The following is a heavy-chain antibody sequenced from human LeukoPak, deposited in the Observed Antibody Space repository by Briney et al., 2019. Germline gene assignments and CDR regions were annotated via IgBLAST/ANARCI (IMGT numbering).Heavy chain of an antibody. J-gene: IGHJ4*02. CDR3: AKGGLSRAGLDF. CDR1: GFIFSSYA. CDR2: LTGSGGIT. Sequence: GGSLRLSCAASGFIFSSYAMSWVRQAPGKGLEWVSSLTGSGGITYYADSVKGRFTISRDNSKNTLYLQMNSLRAEDTAVYYCAKGGLSRAGLDFWGQGTLVTVSS. V-gene: IGHV3-23*01. D-gene: IGHD5/OR15-5a*01.